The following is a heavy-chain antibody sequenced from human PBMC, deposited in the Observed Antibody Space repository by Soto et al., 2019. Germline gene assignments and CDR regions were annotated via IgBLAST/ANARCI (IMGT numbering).Heavy chain of an antibody. V-gene: IGHV3-30*18. CDR3: AKGRYSSGWYARDGDDY. CDR1: GFTFSSYG. J-gene: IGHJ4*02. Sequence: QVQLVESGGGMVQPGRSLRLSCAASGFTFSSYGMHWVRQAPGKGLEWVAVISYDGSNKYYADSVKGRFTISRDNSKNTLYLQMNSLRAEDTAVYYCAKGRYSSGWYARDGDDYWGQGTLVTVSS. CDR2: ISYDGSNK. D-gene: IGHD6-19*01.